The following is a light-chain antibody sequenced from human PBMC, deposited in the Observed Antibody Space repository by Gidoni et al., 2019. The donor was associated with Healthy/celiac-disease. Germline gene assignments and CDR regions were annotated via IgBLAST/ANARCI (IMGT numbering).Light chain of an antibody. CDR3: QQYYSYPKT. CDR2: AAS. J-gene: IGKJ3*01. Sequence: ALRMTQSPSSFSASTGDRVTITCRASQGISSYLAWYQQKPGKAPKLLIYAASTVQSGVPSRFSGSGSGTDFTLTISCLQSEDFATYYCQQYYSYPKTFGPXTKVDIK. V-gene: IGKV1-8*01. CDR1: QGISSY.